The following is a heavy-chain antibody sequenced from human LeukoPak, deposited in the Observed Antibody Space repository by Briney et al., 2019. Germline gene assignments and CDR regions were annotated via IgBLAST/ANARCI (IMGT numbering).Heavy chain of an antibody. CDR2: ITGRGDST. CDR3: ARGRRWLGETFYYYYMDV. V-gene: IGHV3-23*01. CDR1: GFTFSNYA. J-gene: IGHJ6*03. D-gene: IGHD3-10*01. Sequence: QPGGSLRLSSAASGFTFSNYAMSWVRQAPGKGLEWVADITGRGDSTYSADSVKGRFTISRDNSKNKLYLQMNSLRAEDTAVYFCARGRRWLGETFYYYYMDVWGKGTTVVVSS.